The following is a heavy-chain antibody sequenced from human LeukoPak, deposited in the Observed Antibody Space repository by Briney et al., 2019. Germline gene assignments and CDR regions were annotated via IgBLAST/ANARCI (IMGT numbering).Heavy chain of an antibody. D-gene: IGHD4-17*01. CDR3: AKVRLYGDYPEIDY. CDR2: IKQDGSDR. Sequence: GGSLRLSCAASGFTFSGHWMSWVRQAPGKGLEWVANIKQDGSDRYYVDSVKGRFTISRDNAKNSLYLQINSLRVEDTAVYYCAKVRLYGDYPEIDYWGQGTLVAVSS. V-gene: IGHV3-7*01. J-gene: IGHJ4*02. CDR1: GFTFSGHW.